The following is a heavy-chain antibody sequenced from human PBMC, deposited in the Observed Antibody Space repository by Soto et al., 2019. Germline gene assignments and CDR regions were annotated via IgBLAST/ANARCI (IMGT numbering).Heavy chain of an antibody. CDR3: ARHLTIYRTDYDLLTGYSENTWAPESHVDX. CDR2: IYPGDSDT. Sequence: GEALKISCKGSGYSVTSYWIGWVRQMPGKGLEWMVIIYPGDSDTRYSPSFQGQVTISAYKSIRTAYLQWSSLKASDTAMYYCARHLTIYRTDYDLLTGYSENTWAPESHVDXWGQVTLFTVSX. V-gene: IGHV5-51*01. J-gene: IGHJ4*02. D-gene: IGHD3-9*01. CDR1: GYSVTSYW.